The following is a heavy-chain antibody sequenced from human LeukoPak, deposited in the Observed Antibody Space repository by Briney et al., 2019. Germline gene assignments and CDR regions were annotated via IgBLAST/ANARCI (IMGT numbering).Heavy chain of an antibody. CDR1: GYIFTNYG. CDR3: AREGATAVFDY. J-gene: IGHJ4*02. D-gene: IGHD5-24*01. V-gene: IGHV1-69*06. CDR2: IIPIFGTA. Sequence: ASVKVSCKASGYIFTNYGISWVRQAPGQGLEWMGGIIPIFGTANYAQKFQGRVTITADKSTSTAYMELSSLRSEDTAVYYCAREGATAVFDYWGQGTLVTVSS.